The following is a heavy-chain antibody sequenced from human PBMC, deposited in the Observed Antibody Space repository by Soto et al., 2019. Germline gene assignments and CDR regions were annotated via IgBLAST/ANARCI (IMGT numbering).Heavy chain of an antibody. CDR1: GGSFSGYY. Sequence: SETLSLTCAVYGGSFSGYYWSWIRQPPGKGLEWIGEINHSGSTNYNPSLKSRVTISVDTSKNQFSLKLSSVIAADTAVYYCARSPYYDYVWGSYRPPWYFDYWGQGTLVTVSS. D-gene: IGHD3-16*02. V-gene: IGHV4-34*01. J-gene: IGHJ4*02. CDR2: INHSGST. CDR3: ARSPYYDYVWGSYRPPWYFDY.